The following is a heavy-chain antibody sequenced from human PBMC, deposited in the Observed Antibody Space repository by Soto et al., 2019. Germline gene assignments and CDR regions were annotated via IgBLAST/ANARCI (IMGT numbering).Heavy chain of an antibody. CDR3: ARRGVVVPAAISMDV. J-gene: IGHJ6*03. CDR1: GGSISSSSYY. D-gene: IGHD2-2*01. CDR2: IYFSGSH. Sequence: SETLSLTCTVSGGSISSSSYYWGWIRQPPGKGREWIGSIYFSGSHYYNPSLKSRVTFSVDTSKNQFCLKLSSVTDAATAVYYCARRGVVVPAAISMDVWGKGTTVTVSS. V-gene: IGHV4-39*01.